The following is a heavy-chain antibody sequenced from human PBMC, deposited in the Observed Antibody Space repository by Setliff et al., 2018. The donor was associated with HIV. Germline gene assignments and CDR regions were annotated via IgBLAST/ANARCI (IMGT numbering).Heavy chain of an antibody. CDR2: ISYSGST. CDR3: ARHVGVIRPYYCDH. CDR1: GASIRSQY. D-gene: IGHD3-16*02. J-gene: IGHJ4*02. Sequence: PSETLSLTCTVSGASIRSQYWSWIRKPPGKGLEWIGYISYSGSTNYNQSLKSRVTISVDTSNNQFYLKLHSVTAADTADYYCARHVGVIRPYYCDHWGQGTLITVSS. V-gene: IGHV4-59*08.